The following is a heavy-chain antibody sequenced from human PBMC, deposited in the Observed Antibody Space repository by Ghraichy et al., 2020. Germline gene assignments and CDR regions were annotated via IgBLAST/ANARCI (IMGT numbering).Heavy chain of an antibody. V-gene: IGHV3-9*01. Sequence: LRLSCAASGFTFDDYAMHWVRQAPGKGLEWVSGISWNSGSIGYADSVKGRFTISRDNAKNSLYLQMNSLRAEDTALYYCAKDLAGVVVAAKGYYYGMDVWGQGTTVTVSS. D-gene: IGHD2-15*01. CDR2: ISWNSGSI. CDR3: AKDLAGVVVAAKGYYYGMDV. CDR1: GFTFDDYA. J-gene: IGHJ6*02.